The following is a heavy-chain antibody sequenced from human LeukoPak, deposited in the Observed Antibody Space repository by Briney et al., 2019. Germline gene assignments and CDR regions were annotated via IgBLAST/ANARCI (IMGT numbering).Heavy chain of an antibody. CDR1: GGSISSGGYY. V-gene: IGHV4-31*03. CDR3: ARVSSGWCSSDY. Sequence: SETLSLTCTVSGGSISSGGYYWSWIRQHPGKGLEWIGYIYYSGSTYYNPSLKSRVTISVDTSKNQFSLKLSSVTAADTAVYYCARVSSGWCSSDYWGQGTLVTVSS. J-gene: IGHJ4*02. CDR2: IYYSGST. D-gene: IGHD6-19*01.